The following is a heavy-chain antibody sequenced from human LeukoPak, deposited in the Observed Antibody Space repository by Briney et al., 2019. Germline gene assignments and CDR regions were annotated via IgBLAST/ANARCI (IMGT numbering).Heavy chain of an antibody. CDR3: ARWPYSSSYYFDY. CDR2: ITSGTTYI. Sequence: ETLSLTCTVSGGSISSSYWNWVRQAPEKGLEWVSSITSGTTYIYYADSVRGRFTLSRDNAKNSLYLQMNSLRAEDTAVYYCARWPYSSSYYFDYWGQGTLVTVSS. D-gene: IGHD6-6*01. V-gene: IGHV3-21*01. J-gene: IGHJ4*02. CDR1: GGSISSSY.